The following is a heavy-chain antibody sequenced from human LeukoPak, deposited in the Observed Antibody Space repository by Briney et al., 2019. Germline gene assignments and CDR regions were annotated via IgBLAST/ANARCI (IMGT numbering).Heavy chain of an antibody. CDR2: IYYSGST. D-gene: IGHD2-8*01. Sequence: PLETLSLTCTVSGGSISSGDYYWSWIRQPPGKGLEWIGYIYYSGSTYYNPSLKSRVTISVDTSKNQFSLELSSVTAADTAVYYCASGPTNDAFDIWGQGTMVTVSS. CDR3: ASGPTNDAFDI. J-gene: IGHJ3*02. V-gene: IGHV4-30-4*01. CDR1: GGSISSGDYY.